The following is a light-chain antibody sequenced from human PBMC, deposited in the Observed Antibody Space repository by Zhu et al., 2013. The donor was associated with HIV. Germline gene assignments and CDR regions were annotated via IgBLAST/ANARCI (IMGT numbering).Light chain of an antibody. CDR2: AAS. V-gene: IGKV1-39*01. CDR3: MQGLQTLYS. CDR1: QSISSY. J-gene: IGKJ2*03. Sequence: DIQMTQSPSTLSASVGDRVTITCRASQSISSYLNWYQQKAGKAPKFLISAASSLQSGVPSRFSGSGSGTDFTLKISRVEAEDVGVYYCMQGLQTLYSFGQGTKLEIK.